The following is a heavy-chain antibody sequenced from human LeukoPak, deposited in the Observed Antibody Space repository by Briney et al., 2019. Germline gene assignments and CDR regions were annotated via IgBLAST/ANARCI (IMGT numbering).Heavy chain of an antibody. CDR1: GITVSGNY. Sequence: GGSLRLSCAAYGITVSGNYMSWVRPAPGKGLEWVSVIYSGGGTNNADSVKGRFTISRDNSKNTLYLQLNSLRAEDTAVYYCARHTSGVADYWGQGTLVTVSS. V-gene: IGHV3-66*04. CDR3: ARHTSGVADY. CDR2: IYSGGGT. D-gene: IGHD3-10*01. J-gene: IGHJ4*02.